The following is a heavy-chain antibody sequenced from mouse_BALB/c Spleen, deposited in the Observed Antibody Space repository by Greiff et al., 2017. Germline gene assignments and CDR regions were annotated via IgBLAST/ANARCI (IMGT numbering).Heavy chain of an antibody. CDR2: IDPANGNT. CDR1: GFNIKDTY. V-gene: IGHV14-3*02. J-gene: IGHJ2*01. Sequence: VQLQQSGAELVKPGASVKLSCTASGFNIKDTYMHWVKQRPEQGLEWIGRIDPANGNTKYDPKFQGKATITADTSSNTAYLQLSSLTSEDTAVYYCAYYGSRNYFDYWGQGTTLTVSS. D-gene: IGHD1-1*01. CDR3: AYYGSRNYFDY.